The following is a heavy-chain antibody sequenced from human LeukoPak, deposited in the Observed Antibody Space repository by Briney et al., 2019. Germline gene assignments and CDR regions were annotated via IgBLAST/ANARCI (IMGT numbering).Heavy chain of an antibody. CDR1: GGSFIGYY. D-gene: IGHD6-19*01. J-gene: IGHJ5*02. V-gene: IGHV4-34*01. CDR3: ARDGRSGWYRGGKLDP. CDR2: INHFGST. Sequence: SETLSLTCAVYGGSFIGYYWSWIRQPPGKGLEWIGEINHFGSTNYNPSLKSRVTISIDTSKNQFSLKLSSVTAADTAVYYCARDGRSGWYRGGKLDPWGHGTLVTVSS.